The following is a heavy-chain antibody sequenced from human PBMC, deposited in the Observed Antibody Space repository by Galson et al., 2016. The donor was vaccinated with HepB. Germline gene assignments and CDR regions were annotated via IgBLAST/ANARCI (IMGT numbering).Heavy chain of an antibody. CDR3: ARDQIRVVNAAFDY. Sequence: SLRLSCAASGFSFRSYGMHWVRQAPGKGLEWVAVIWSDGTNTYYGDSVKGRFTISRDNSRNTLYLQMNSLRADDTAVYYCARDQIRVVNAAFDYWGQGTLVTVSS. J-gene: IGHJ4*02. V-gene: IGHV3-33*01. CDR2: IWSDGTNT. D-gene: IGHD2-15*01. CDR1: GFSFRSYG.